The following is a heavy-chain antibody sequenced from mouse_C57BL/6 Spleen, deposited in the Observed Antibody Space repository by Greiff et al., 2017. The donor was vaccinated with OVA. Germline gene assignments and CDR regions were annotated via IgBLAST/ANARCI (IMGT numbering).Heavy chain of an antibody. CDR3: ALGLEYFDY. CDR2: IYPGSGST. J-gene: IGHJ2*01. V-gene: IGHV1-55*01. D-gene: IGHD2-13*01. Sequence: QVHVKQPGAELVKPGASVKMSCKASGYTFTSYWVTWVKQRPGQGLEWIGDIYPGSGSTNYNEKFKSKATLTVDTSSSTAYMQLSSLTSEDSAVYYCALGLEYFDYWGQGTTLTVSS. CDR1: GYTFTSYW.